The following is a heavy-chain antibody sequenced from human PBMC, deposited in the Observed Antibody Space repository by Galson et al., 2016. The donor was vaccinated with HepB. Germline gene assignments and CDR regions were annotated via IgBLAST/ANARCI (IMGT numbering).Heavy chain of an antibody. CDR2: ISGRGGXA. D-gene: IGHD4-17*01. Sequence: SLRLSCAASGXXFSXXXVSXXXQAXXKGLEWVSAISGRGGXAYYADSVKGRFTISRDNSKNTVYLQMNSLRAGDTAVYYCAKEGDYSYDYYSMDVWGQGNXVTVSX. V-gene: IGHV3-23*01. J-gene: IGHJ6*02. CDR3: AKEGDYSYDYYSMDV. CDR1: GXXFSXXX.